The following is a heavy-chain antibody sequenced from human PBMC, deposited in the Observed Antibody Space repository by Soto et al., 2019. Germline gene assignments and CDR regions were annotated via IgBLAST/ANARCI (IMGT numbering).Heavy chain of an antibody. Sequence: GGSLRLSCAAPGFSVSTNYMTWVRQAPGKGLEWVPVIYSGGSTYYADSVKGRFTISRDNSKNTLHLQMNSLRAEDTAVYYCARGSGSLYYFDFWGRGTLVTVSS. D-gene: IGHD1-26*01. CDR2: IYSGGST. CDR1: GFSVSTNY. CDR3: ARGSGSLYYFDF. V-gene: IGHV3-53*01. J-gene: IGHJ4*02.